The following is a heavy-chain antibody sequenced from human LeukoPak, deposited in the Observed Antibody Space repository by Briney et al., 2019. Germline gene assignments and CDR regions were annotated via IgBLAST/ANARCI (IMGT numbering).Heavy chain of an antibody. CDR2: ISGRS. CDR1: GFSFSDYD. D-gene: IGHD3-16*01. J-gene: IGHJ1*01. V-gene: IGHV3-69-1*02. Sequence: GESLRLSCSASGFSFSDYDMNWVREAPGKGLEWVSAISGRSNGESVKGRFTISRDNAKNSLYLQLDSLGVEDTAVYYCGRAFPPLRTSSAGDLWGQGTLVTVSS. CDR3: GRAFPPLRTSSAGDL.